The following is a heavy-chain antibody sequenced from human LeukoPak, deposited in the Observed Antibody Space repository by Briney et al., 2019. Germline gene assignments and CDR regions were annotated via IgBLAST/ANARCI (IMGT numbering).Heavy chain of an antibody. D-gene: IGHD4/OR15-4a*01. CDR2: IYSDNT. CDR3: ARRAGAYSHPYDY. V-gene: IGHV3-53*01. J-gene: IGHJ4*02. CDR1: GFTVSSNS. Sequence: PGGSLRLSCTVSGFTVSSNSMSWVRQAPGKGLEWVSLIYSDNTRYSDSVKGRFTISRDNSKNTLYLQMNSLRAEDTAVYYCARRAGAYSHPYDYWGQGTLVTVSS.